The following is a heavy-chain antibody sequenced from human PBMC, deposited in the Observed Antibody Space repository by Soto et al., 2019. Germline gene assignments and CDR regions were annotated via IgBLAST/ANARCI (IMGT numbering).Heavy chain of an antibody. V-gene: IGHV3-48*01. CDR1: GFTFRTYS. CDR3: ARDPHSLDY. D-gene: IGHD2-15*01. Sequence: EVQLVESGGGLIQPGGSLRLSCAASGFTFRTYSMNWVRQTPGKGLEWVAYIRGDGGRVHHADSVKGRFTISRDNVNNSLFLQMNNLRVEDTAVYYCARDPHSLDYWGQGVLVTVSS. J-gene: IGHJ4*02. CDR2: IRGDGGRV.